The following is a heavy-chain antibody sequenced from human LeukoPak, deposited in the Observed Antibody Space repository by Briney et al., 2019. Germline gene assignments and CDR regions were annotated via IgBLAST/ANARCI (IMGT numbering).Heavy chain of an antibody. D-gene: IGHD2-15*01. V-gene: IGHV1-69*06. Sequence: SVKVSCKASGGTFSSYAITWVRQAPGQGLEWMGGIIPIFGTANCAQKFQGRVTITADKSTSTAYMELSSLRSEDTAVYYCARGTCSGGSCYPSSMVTLDYWGQGTLVTVSS. J-gene: IGHJ4*02. CDR3: ARGTCSGGSCYPSSMVTLDY. CDR1: GGTFSSYA. CDR2: IIPIFGTA.